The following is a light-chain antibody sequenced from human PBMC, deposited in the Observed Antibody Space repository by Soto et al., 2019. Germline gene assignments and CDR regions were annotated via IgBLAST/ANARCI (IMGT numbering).Light chain of an antibody. V-gene: IGKV1-39*01. CDR2: AVS. J-gene: IGKJ4*01. CDR3: QQSYSAPT. Sequence: IRMTQSPSSLSASTGDRVTITCRASQGSSIYLNWYQQKPGKSPILLVYAVSSLQGGGPSRFGGSGSGTDFTLTITSLQPADFATYYCQQSYSAPTFGGGTKV. CDR1: QGSSIY.